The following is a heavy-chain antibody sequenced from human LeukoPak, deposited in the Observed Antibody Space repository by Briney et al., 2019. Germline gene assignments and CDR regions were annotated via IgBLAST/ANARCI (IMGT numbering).Heavy chain of an antibody. J-gene: IGHJ4*02. V-gene: IGHV4-59*08. CDR3: ARVSSGWSTPPY. Sequence: SETLSLTCTVSGGSISSYYWSWVRQPPGKGLEWVGDIYYSGSTNYNPSLMTRVTISLDTSKNQFSLKLSSVPAADTAVYYCARVSSGWSTPPYWGQGTLVTVSS. CDR1: GGSISSYY. CDR2: IYYSGST. D-gene: IGHD6-19*01.